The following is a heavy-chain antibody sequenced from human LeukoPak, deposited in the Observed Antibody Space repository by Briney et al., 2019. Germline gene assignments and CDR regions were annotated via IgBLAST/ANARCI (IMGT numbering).Heavy chain of an antibody. Sequence: GSLRLSCAASGFTFSSYAMSWVRQAPGKGLEWVSAISGSGGSTYYADSVKGRFTISRDNSKNTLYLQMNSLRAEDTAVYYCAKDRSSPYYYYYMDVWGKGTTVTVSS. V-gene: IGHV3-23*01. CDR3: AKDRSSPYYYYYMDV. J-gene: IGHJ6*03. CDR2: ISGSGGST. CDR1: GFTFSSYA. D-gene: IGHD2-2*01.